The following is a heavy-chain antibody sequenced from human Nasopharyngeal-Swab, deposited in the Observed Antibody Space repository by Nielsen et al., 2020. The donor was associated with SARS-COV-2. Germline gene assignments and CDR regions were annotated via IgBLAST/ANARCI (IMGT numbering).Heavy chain of an antibody. Sequence: WIRQPPGKGLEWISYISDDNTIFYADSVKGRFTIPRDNAKNSLYLRMNSLRDEDTALYYCARDSELLTNYYGLDYWGQGTLVTVSS. D-gene: IGHD3-9*01. J-gene: IGHJ4*02. CDR3: ARDSELLTNYYGLDY. CDR2: ISDDNTI. V-gene: IGHV3-69-1*02.